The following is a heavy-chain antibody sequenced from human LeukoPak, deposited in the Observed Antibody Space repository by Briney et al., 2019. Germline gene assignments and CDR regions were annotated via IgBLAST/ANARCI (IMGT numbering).Heavy chain of an antibody. D-gene: IGHD6-19*01. CDR2: ISSSSSYI. CDR1: GFTFSSYS. CDR3: ARLRGRGMTSAVAGTNDI. Sequence: GGSLRLSCAASGFTFSSYSMNWVRQAPGKGLEWVSSISSSSSYIYYADSVKGRFTISRDNAKNSLYLQMNSLRAEDTAVYYCARLRGRGMTSAVAGTNDIWGQGTMVTVSS. V-gene: IGHV3-21*01. J-gene: IGHJ3*02.